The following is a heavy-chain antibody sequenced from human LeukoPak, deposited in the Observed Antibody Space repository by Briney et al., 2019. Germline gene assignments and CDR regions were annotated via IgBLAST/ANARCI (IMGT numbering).Heavy chain of an antibody. Sequence: PGGSLRLSCAASGFTFSSCAMSGVRRAPGKGLEWVSSISGTGASTSYPDSLKDRYTISRDNSKNPLSLQMNSLRAAETDVYYCAKGAVLLWFTWGQGTLLTVSS. CDR3: AKGAVLLWFT. CDR2: ISGTGAST. J-gene: IGHJ5*02. D-gene: IGHD3-10*01. CDR1: GFTFSSCA. V-gene: IGHV3-23*01.